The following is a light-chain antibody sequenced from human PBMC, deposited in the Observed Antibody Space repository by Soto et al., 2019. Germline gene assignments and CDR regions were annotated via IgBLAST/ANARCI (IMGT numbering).Light chain of an antibody. CDR3: QQYINAPQT. V-gene: IGKV4-1*01. Sequence: DIVMTQSPDSLAVSLGERATINCKSSQSVLYSPNNKNYLAWYQQKPEQPPKLFVYWASTRESGVPDRFSGSGSETDFTITINSLQAEDVAVYYCQQYINAPQTFGQGTKVEIK. J-gene: IGKJ1*01. CDR1: QSVLYSPNNKNY. CDR2: WAS.